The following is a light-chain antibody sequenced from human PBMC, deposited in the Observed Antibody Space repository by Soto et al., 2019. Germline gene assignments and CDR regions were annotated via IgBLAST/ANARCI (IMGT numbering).Light chain of an antibody. CDR3: QQSFRTPLYT. CDR1: QNIGYY. J-gene: IGKJ3*01. V-gene: IGKV1-39*01. CDR2: AAS. Sequence: DIQMTQSASSLSASVGDRVSITCRASQNIGYYLNWYQQKAGKAPKLLIYAASNLHHGVPSRFSRSGPGTDFSLTISSLQPEYFATYYCQQSFRTPLYTVGPGNKVD.